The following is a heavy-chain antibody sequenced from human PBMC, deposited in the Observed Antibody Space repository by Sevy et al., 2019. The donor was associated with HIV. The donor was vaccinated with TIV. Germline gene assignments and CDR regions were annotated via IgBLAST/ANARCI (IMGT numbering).Heavy chain of an antibody. Sequence: GGSLRLSCAASGFAFSSYAMSWVRQAPGKGLEWVSAIGGSGGSSYYADSVKGRFTISTDNSKNMLYLQMNSLRAEVTAVYYCAKSPPGGSTSPSFDYWGQGTLVTVSS. CDR2: IGGSGGSS. CDR1: GFAFSSYA. D-gene: IGHD1-26*01. CDR3: AKSPPGGSTSPSFDY. V-gene: IGHV3-23*01. J-gene: IGHJ4*02.